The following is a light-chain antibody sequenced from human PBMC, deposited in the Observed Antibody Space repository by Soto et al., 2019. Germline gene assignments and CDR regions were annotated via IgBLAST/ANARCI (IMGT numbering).Light chain of an antibody. CDR1: QSVNSN. CDR3: QQDTNWPT. J-gene: IGKJ4*02. V-gene: IGKV3-15*01. CDR2: GAS. Sequence: EIVMTQSPATLSVSPGERATLSCRASQSVNSNLAWYQQKPGPAPRLLIYGASTRATGVPARCSGSGSGTEFILSISGLQSEDFAVYFCQQDTNWPTFGGGTKVEIK.